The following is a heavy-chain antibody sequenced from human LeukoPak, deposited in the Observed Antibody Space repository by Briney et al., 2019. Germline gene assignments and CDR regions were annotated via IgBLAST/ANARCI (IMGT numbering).Heavy chain of an antibody. CDR1: GGSISSYY. CDR3: ARGPTVVNPFY. D-gene: IGHD4-23*01. J-gene: IGHJ4*02. Sequence: SETLSLTCTVSGGSISSYYWSWIRQPPGKGLEWIGYIYYSGSTNYNPSLKSRVTISVDTPKNQFSLKLSSVTAADTAVYYCARGPTVVNPFYWGQGTLVTVSS. CDR2: IYYSGST. V-gene: IGHV4-59*08.